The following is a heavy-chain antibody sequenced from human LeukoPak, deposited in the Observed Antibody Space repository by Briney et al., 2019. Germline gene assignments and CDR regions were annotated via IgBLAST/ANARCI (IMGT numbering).Heavy chain of an antibody. V-gene: IGHV3-7*02. Sequence: PGGSLRLSCVASGFTFISYWMTWVRQAPGKGLEWVAQISQDGTESYSVDSVRGRFTISRDNAKNSVYLQMNSLRPEDTAVYYCARGPSIAARYDAFDIWGQGTMVTVSS. CDR1: GFTFISYW. J-gene: IGHJ3*02. D-gene: IGHD6-6*01. CDR2: ISQDGTES. CDR3: ARGPSIAARYDAFDI.